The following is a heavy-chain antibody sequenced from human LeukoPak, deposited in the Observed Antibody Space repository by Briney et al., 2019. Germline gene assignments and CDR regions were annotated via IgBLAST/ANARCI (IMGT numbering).Heavy chain of an antibody. CDR2: INHSGST. Sequence: SETLSLTCAVYGGSFSGYYWSWIRQPPGKGLEWIGEINHSGSTNYNPSLKSRVTISVDTSKNQFSLKLGSVTAADTAVYYCARLTPRPVAYYDILTGYYDDYWGQGTLVTVSS. J-gene: IGHJ4*02. D-gene: IGHD3-9*01. V-gene: IGHV4-34*01. CDR3: ARLTPRPVAYYDILTGYYDDY. CDR1: GGSFSGYY.